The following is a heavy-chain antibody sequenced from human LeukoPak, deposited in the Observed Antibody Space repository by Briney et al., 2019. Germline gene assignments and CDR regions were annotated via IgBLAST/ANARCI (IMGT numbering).Heavy chain of an antibody. J-gene: IGHJ4*02. Sequence: GGSLRLSCAASGFTFSSYWMHWVRQAPGKGLVWVSRINTDGSTTTYADSVKGRFTISRDNAKNTLYLQMNSLRAEDTAVYYCARAADYYASGIFYWGQGTLVTVSS. D-gene: IGHD3-10*01. CDR3: ARAADYYASGIFY. CDR1: GFTFSSYW. V-gene: IGHV3-74*01. CDR2: INTDGSTT.